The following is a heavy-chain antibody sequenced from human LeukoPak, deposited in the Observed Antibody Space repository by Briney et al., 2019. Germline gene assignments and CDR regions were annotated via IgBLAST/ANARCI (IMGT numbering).Heavy chain of an antibody. J-gene: IGHJ4*02. CDR2: IYYSGSA. D-gene: IGHD6-19*01. V-gene: IGHV4-39*01. CDR1: GGSISSSSYY. CDR3: AGGQWLVSNFDY. Sequence: KPSETLSLTCTVSGGSISSSSYYWGWIRQPPGKGLEWIGSIYYSGSAYYNPSLKSRVTISVDTSKNQFSLKLSSVTAADTAVYYCAGGQWLVSNFDYWGQGTLVTVSS.